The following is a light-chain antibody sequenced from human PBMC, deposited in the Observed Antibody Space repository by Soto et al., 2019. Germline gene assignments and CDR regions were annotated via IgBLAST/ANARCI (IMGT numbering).Light chain of an antibody. V-gene: IGLV2-14*01. Sequence: QSALTQPASVSGSPGQSITISCTGTSSDVGGYNYVSWYQQHPGKAPKLMIYEVSNRPSGVSNRFSGSKSGNAASLTISGLQAEDEGDYYCSSYASSNTRYVFGTGTKVTVL. CDR1: SSDVGGYNY. CDR3: SSYASSNTRYV. J-gene: IGLJ1*01. CDR2: EVS.